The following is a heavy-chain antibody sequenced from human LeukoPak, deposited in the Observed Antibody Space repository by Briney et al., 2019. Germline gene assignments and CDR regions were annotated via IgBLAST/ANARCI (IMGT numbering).Heavy chain of an antibody. Sequence: GGSLRLSCAASRFTFSSYAMSWVRQAPGKGLDWVSAISGSGGSTYYADSVKGRFTISRDNSKNTLYLQMNSLRAEDTAVYYCAKQGAVVPAARFDYWGQGTLVTVSS. V-gene: IGHV3-23*01. CDR1: RFTFSSYA. CDR3: AKQGAVVPAARFDY. D-gene: IGHD2-2*01. J-gene: IGHJ4*02. CDR2: ISGSGGST.